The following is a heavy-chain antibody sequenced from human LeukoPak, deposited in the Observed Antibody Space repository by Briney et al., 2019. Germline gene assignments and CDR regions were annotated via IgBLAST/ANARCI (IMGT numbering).Heavy chain of an antibody. Sequence: GASVKVSCKASGYTFTSYDINWVRQATGQGLEWMGRIIPILGIANYAHKFQGRVTITADKSTSTAYMELSSLRSEDTAVYYCARFGRGYYYGSGSSWPASDAFDIWGQGTMVTVSS. CDR1: GYTFTSYD. CDR3: ARFGRGYYYGSGSSWPASDAFDI. CDR2: IIPILGIA. J-gene: IGHJ3*02. V-gene: IGHV1-69*04. D-gene: IGHD3-10*01.